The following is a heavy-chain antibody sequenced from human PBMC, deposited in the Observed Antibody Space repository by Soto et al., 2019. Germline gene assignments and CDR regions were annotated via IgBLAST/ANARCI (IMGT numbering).Heavy chain of an antibody. D-gene: IGHD6-13*01. Sequence: GGSLSLSCAASGFTFSSYGMHWVRQAPGKGLEWVAVIWYDGSNKYYADSVKGRFTISRDNSKNTLYLQMNSLRAEDTAVYYCARRTAGLYYYYGMDVWGQGTTVTVSS. CDR3: ARRTAGLYYYYGMDV. CDR2: IWYDGSNK. CDR1: GFTFSSYG. J-gene: IGHJ6*02. V-gene: IGHV3-33*01.